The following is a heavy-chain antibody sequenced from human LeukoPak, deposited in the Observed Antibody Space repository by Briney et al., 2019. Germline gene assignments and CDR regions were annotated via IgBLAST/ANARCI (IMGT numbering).Heavy chain of an antibody. J-gene: IGHJ6*03. CDR2: INPNCGGT. D-gene: IGHD2-2*01. Sequence: ASVKVSCKASGYTFTGYYMHWVRQAPGQGLEWMGLINPNCGGTNHAQMCQGRVTMTRDTSISPAYMELSRLRSDDSAVYYCARGQSRYCSSTSCYSGPTNYYMDVWGEGPAVTVS. CDR1: GYTFTGYY. V-gene: IGHV1-2*02. CDR3: ARGQSRYCSSTSCYSGPTNYYMDV.